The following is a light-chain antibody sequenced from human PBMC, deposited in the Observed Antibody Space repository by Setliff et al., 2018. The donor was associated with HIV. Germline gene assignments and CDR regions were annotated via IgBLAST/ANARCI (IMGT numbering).Light chain of an antibody. V-gene: IGLV2-18*02. CDR2: EVN. CDR1: SSDVGSYNR. J-gene: IGLJ1*01. CDR3: SAYTSSGSLGV. Sequence: QSVLTQPPSVSGSPGQSVTISCTGTSSDVGSYNRVSWYQQPPGTAPKLMIYEVNNRPSGVPDRFSGSKSGNTASLTISGLQAEDEADYYCSAYTSSGSLGVFGTGTKVTVL.